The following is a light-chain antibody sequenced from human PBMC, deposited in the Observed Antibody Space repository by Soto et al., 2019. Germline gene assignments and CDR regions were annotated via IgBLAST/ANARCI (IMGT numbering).Light chain of an antibody. CDR2: GAS. CDR1: QSVGSN. Sequence: EIVMTQSAATLSVSPGERATLSCRPSQSVGSNLAWYQQKPGQAPRLLIYGASTRATGIPDRFSGSGSGTDFTLTISRLEPEDFAVYYCQQYGRSPQITFGQGTRLEIK. J-gene: IGKJ5*01. V-gene: IGKV3-20*01. CDR3: QQYGRSPQIT.